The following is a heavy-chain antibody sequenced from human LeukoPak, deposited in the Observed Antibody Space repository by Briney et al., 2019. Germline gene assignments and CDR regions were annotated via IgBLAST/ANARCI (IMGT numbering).Heavy chain of an antibody. CDR3: ARQNTAISEFDY. CDR1: GGSFSGYY. Sequence: SETLSLTCAAYGGSFSGYYWSWIRQPPGKGLEWIGEINHSGSTNYNPSLKSRVTISVDTSKNQFSLKLSSVTAADTAVYYCARQNTAISEFDYWGQGTLVTVSS. CDR2: INHSGST. D-gene: IGHD5-18*01. V-gene: IGHV4-34*01. J-gene: IGHJ4*02.